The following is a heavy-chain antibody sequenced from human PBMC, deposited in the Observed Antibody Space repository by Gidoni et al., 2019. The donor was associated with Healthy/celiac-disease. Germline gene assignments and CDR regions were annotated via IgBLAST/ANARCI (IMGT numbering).Heavy chain of an antibody. D-gene: IGHD2-21*02. J-gene: IGHJ4*02. CDR2: MYHSGST. V-gene: IGHV4-38-2*02. CDR3: AREEAYCGGDCYPARFDH. Sequence: QVQLQESGPRLVKSSETLSLSCSVSGYSISSAYYWGWIRQPPGKGLEWIGSMYHSGSTYYNPSLKSRVTISVDTSKNQFSLKLSSVTAADTAVYYCAREEAYCGGDCYPARFDHWGQGTLVTVSS. CDR1: GYSISSAYY.